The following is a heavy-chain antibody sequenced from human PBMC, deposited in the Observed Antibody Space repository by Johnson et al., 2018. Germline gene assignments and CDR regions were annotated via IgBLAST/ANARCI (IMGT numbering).Heavy chain of an antibody. D-gene: IGHD1-26*01. V-gene: IGHV4-34*01. J-gene: IGHJ3*01. CDR1: GRSFSGYY. Sequence: QVQLQQWGAGLLKPSETLSLTCAVYGRSFSGYYWSWIRQPPGKGLEWIGDINHSGSTNYTPSLKSRVTIQVATSKNQFSLQLSAVTAAHTAVYYCSRGGHEWELPNRDALDVWGQVTMVTVSA. CDR3: SRGGHEWELPNRDALDV. CDR2: INHSGST.